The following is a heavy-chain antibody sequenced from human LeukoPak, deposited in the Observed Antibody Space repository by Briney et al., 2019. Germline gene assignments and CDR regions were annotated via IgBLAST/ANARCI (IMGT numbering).Heavy chain of an antibody. J-gene: IGHJ6*03. CDR1: GYTFTSYD. CDR2: ISDYNGNT. D-gene: IGHD3-22*01. V-gene: IGHV1-18*01. Sequence: GASVKVSCKASGYTFTSYDINWVRQAPGQGLEWMGWISDYNGNTNYAQKLQGRVTMTTDTSTSTAYMELRSLRSDDTAVYYCARTYYDSSGHYYDMGYYYYMDVWGKGTTVTVSS. CDR3: ARTYYDSSGHYYDMGYYYYMDV.